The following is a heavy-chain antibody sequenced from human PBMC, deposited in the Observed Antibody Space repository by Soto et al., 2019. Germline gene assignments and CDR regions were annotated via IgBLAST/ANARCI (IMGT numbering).Heavy chain of an antibody. CDR2: IYDRGTT. Sequence: PSETLSLTCTVSGGSIISYYCSWIWQPPGKGLEWMGYIYDRGTTNYNPALKSRILISIDTSKNQFSLRLTSVTAADTAVYYCARDAPGAAPYWGQGTLVTVSS. D-gene: IGHD6-13*01. J-gene: IGHJ4*02. CDR3: ARDAPGAAPY. V-gene: IGHV4-59*12. CDR1: GGSIISYY.